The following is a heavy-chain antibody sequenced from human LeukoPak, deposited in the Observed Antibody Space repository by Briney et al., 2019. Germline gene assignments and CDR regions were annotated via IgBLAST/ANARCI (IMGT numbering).Heavy chain of an antibody. CDR1: GFSFSGYG. V-gene: IGHV3-30*02. Sequence: GGSLRLSCAASGFSFSGYGMHWVRQAPGKGLEWVAFIRYDGSNEYYADSVKGRFTISRDKSKNTLSLQMNGLRVEDTAVYYCVRGSPRYYFDYWGQGTLVTVSS. CDR2: IRYDGSNE. J-gene: IGHJ4*02. D-gene: IGHD3-10*01. CDR3: VRGSPRYYFDY.